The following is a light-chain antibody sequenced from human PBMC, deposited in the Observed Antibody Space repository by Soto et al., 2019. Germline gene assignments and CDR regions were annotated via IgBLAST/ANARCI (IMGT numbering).Light chain of an antibody. J-gene: IGKJ2*01. CDR2: GAS. Sequence: DIVLTQSPGTLSLSPGDRATLSCRSSQSVNSNYLAWYQQKPGQAPWLLIFGASTRATGIPDRFRGSGSGTDFTLTINRLEPEDFAVYYCQQYGRTFGQGTKLEIK. CDR1: QSVNSNY. CDR3: QQYGRT. V-gene: IGKV3-20*01.